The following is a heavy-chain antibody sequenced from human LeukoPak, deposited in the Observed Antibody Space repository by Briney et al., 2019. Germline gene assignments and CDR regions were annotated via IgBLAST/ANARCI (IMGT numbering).Heavy chain of an antibody. CDR1: GGSISSGYY. Sequence: SETLSLTCTVSGGSISSGYYWGWIRQPPGKGLEWIGSIYHSGSTYYNPSLKSRVTISVDTSKNQFSLKLSSVTAADTAVYYCARGVFDWARSTFDYWGQGTLVTVSS. D-gene: IGHD3-9*01. J-gene: IGHJ4*02. CDR2: IYHSGST. CDR3: ARGVFDWARSTFDY. V-gene: IGHV4-38-2*02.